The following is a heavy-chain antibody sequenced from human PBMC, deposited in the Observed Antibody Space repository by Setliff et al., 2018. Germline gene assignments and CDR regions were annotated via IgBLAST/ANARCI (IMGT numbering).Heavy chain of an antibody. CDR2: FIPSFGTA. Sequence: SVKVSCKASGGTFSSKAISWVRQAPGQGLEWMGGFIPSFGTANYAQKFQGRLTITADESTSTAYMELNSLRSEDTAVYYCARDRYGGYLYYYYYYMDVWGKGTTVTVSS. V-gene: IGHV1-69*13. CDR3: ARDRYGGYLYYYYYYMDV. D-gene: IGHD1-26*01. J-gene: IGHJ6*03. CDR1: GGTFSSKA.